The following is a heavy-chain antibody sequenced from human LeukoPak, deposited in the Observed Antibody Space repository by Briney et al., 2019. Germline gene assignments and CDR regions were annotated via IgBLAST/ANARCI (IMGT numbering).Heavy chain of an antibody. Sequence: GGTLRLSCAASGFTFSSYGMSWVRQAPGKGLEWVSAISGSGGSTYYADSVKGRFTISRDNSKNTLYLQMNSLRAEDTAVYHCARGDWTVTTFDYWGQGTLVTVSS. D-gene: IGHD4-17*01. J-gene: IGHJ4*02. CDR3: ARGDWTVTTFDY. V-gene: IGHV3-23*01. CDR1: GFTFSSYG. CDR2: ISGSGGST.